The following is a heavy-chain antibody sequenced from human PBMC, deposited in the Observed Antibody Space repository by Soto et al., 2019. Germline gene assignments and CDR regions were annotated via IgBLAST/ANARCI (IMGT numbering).Heavy chain of an antibody. Sequence: LSLTCAVSGDSISNNNCWNWVRQPPGKGLEWIGEIYHSGTANYNPSLKSRVTISLDKSNNQFSLTLNSVTAADTAVYYCARRRITTFGVVITGYGMDVWGQGTTVTVSS. CDR2: IYHSGTA. V-gene: IGHV4-4*02. J-gene: IGHJ6*02. CDR1: GDSISNNNC. CDR3: ARRRITTFGVVITGYGMDV. D-gene: IGHD3-3*01.